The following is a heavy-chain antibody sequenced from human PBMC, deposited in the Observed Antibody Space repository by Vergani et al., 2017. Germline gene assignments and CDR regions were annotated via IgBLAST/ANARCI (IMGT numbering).Heavy chain of an antibody. CDR1: GFKFSDHY. Sequence: LEESGGGSVKPGGSLRLSCAASGFKFSDHYMSWIRQAPGKGLEWVSHISPAASTVSYTDSVTGRFTVSRDNDNNSLTLDMTTLRVEDTAVYYCAKILXISTTRHYYAMDVWGQGTTVTVSS. D-gene: IGHD1-1*01. CDR2: ISPAASTV. J-gene: IGHJ6*02. CDR3: AKILXISTTRHYYAMDV. V-gene: IGHV3-11*04.